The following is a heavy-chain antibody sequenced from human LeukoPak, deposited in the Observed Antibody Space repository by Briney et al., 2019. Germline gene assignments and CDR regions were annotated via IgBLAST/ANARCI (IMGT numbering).Heavy chain of an antibody. CDR1: GFTFSSYG. CDR2: IWYEGSNK. Sequence: GRSLRLSCAASGFTFSSYGMHWVRQAPGGGLEWVGVIWYEGSNKYYADSVKGRFTIYRDNSKNTLYLKMNSLTAEDTAVYYCARAYYYGSGRVFDYWGQGTLVTVSS. D-gene: IGHD3-10*01. J-gene: IGHJ4*02. CDR3: ARAYYYGSGRVFDY. V-gene: IGHV3-33*01.